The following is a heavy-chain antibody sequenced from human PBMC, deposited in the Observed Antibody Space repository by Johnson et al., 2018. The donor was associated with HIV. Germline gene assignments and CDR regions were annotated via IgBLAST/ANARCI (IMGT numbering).Heavy chain of an antibody. CDR1: GFTVNSNY. D-gene: IGHD5/OR15-5a*01. V-gene: IGHV3-13*01. CDR3: ARGVLAFDI. J-gene: IGHJ3*02. CDR2: ITTAGDT. Sequence: MQLVESGGGLVQPGGSLRLSCAASGFTVNSNYMSWVRQAPGKGLEWVSGITTAGDTYYPGSVKGRFTIFRENVKNSLYLQMNSLRAGDTAVYYCARGVLAFDIWGQGTMVTVSS.